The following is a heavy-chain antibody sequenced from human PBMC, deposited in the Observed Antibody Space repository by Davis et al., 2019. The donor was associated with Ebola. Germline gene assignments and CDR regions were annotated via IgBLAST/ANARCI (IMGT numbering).Heavy chain of an antibody. Sequence: PGGSLRLSCAASGFTFSSYEMNWVRQAPGKGLEWVSYISSSGSTIYYADSVKGRFTISRDNAKNSLYLQMSSLRAEDTAVYYCARKDTAMSSGAFDIWGQGTMVTVSS. CDR3: ARKDTAMSSGAFDI. CDR1: GFTFSSYE. J-gene: IGHJ3*02. D-gene: IGHD5-18*01. CDR2: ISSSGSTI. V-gene: IGHV3-48*03.